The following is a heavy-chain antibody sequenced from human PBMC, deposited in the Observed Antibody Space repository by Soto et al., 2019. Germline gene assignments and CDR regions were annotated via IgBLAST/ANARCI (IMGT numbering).Heavy chain of an antibody. D-gene: IGHD3-22*01. CDR3: ARLVYYYDSSGYFDAFDI. CDR1: GGSISSGGYS. CDR2: IYHSGST. J-gene: IGHJ3*02. Sequence: PSETLSLTCAVSGGSISSGGYSWSWIRQPPGKGLEWIGYIYHSGSTYYNPSLKSRVTISVDRSKNQFSLNLSSVTAADTAVYYCARLVYYYDSSGYFDAFDIWGQGTMVTVSS. V-gene: IGHV4-30-2*01.